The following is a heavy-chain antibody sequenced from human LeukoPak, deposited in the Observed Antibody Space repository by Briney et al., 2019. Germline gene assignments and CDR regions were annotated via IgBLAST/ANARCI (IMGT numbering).Heavy chain of an antibody. Sequence: GGSLRLSCAASGFTFSSYWMSWVRQAPGKGLEWVANIKQDGSEKYYVDSVKGRFTISRDNAKNSLYLQMNSLRAEDTAVYYCARGAAGGEYYFDYWGQGTLVTVSS. CDR1: GFTFSSYW. CDR2: IKQDGSEK. D-gene: IGHD6-13*01. J-gene: IGHJ4*02. V-gene: IGHV3-7*04. CDR3: ARGAAGGEYYFDY.